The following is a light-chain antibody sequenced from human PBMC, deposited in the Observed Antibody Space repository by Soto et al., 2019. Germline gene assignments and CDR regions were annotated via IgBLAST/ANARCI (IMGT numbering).Light chain of an antibody. J-gene: IGKJ1*01. V-gene: IGKV3-20*01. CDR2: GAS. CDR1: QSNSSSY. Sequence: EIVLTQSPGTLSLSPGERATLSCRASQSNSSSYLAWYQQKPGQAPRLLIYGASSRDPGIPDRFSGSGSGTDFTLTISRLEPEDFVVYYCQQYDSTTRTFGQGTKGDIK. CDR3: QQYDSTTRT.